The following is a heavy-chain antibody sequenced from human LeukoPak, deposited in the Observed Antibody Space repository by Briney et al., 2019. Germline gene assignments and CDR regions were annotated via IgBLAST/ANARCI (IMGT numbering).Heavy chain of an antibody. Sequence: PGESLKISCKGSGYSFTNYWIGWVRQMPGKGLEWMGIIYPDDSDTRYSPSFQGQVTISADKSFSTAYLQSSSLKASDTAMYYCARLGHTGSYSATGWFFELWGRGTLVTVSS. D-gene: IGHD1-26*01. J-gene: IGHJ2*01. CDR2: IYPDDSDT. CDR1: GYSFTNYW. V-gene: IGHV5-51*01. CDR3: ARLGHTGSYSATGWFFEL.